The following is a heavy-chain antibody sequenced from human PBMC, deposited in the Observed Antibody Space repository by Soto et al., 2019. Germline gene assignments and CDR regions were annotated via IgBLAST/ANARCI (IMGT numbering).Heavy chain of an antibody. D-gene: IGHD3-10*01. J-gene: IGHJ4*02. CDR3: ARDTNYYASGSGVDF. V-gene: IGHV3-33*01. Sequence: GGSLRLSCAASGFTFSSYGMHWVRQAPGKGLEWVAVIWYDGSNKYYADSVKGRFTISRDNSKNTLYLQMNSLRAEDTAVYFCARDTNYYASGSGVDFWGQGTLVTVSS. CDR2: IWYDGSNK. CDR1: GFTFSSYG.